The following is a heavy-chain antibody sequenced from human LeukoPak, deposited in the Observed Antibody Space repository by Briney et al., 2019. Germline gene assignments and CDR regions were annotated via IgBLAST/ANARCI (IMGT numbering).Heavy chain of an antibody. CDR2: IYYSGST. CDR3: ARSSGYSSSGGLNWFDT. CDR1: GGSISSSGYY. J-gene: IGHJ5*02. V-gene: IGHV4-39*01. D-gene: IGHD6-13*01. Sequence: SETLSLTCTVSGGSISSSGYYWGWIRQPPGKGLEWIGSIYYSGSTYYNPSLKSRVTISVDTSKNQFSLKLSSVTAADTAVYYCARSSGYSSSGGLNWFDTWGQGTLVTVSS.